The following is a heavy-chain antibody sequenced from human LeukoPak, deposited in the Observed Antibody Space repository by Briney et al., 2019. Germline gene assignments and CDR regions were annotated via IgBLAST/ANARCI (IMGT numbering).Heavy chain of an antibody. V-gene: IGHV3-48*01. CDR2: ISSSSSTI. Sequence: PGGSLRLSCAASGFIFSSYRMNWVRQAPGKGLEWISYISSSSSTIEYADSVKGRFTISRDNAKNSLYLQMNSLRAEDTAVYYCASLRVRYFDWLFSGSYYFDYWGQGTLVTVSS. CDR1: GFIFSSYR. J-gene: IGHJ4*02. CDR3: ASLRVRYFDWLFSGSYYFDY. D-gene: IGHD3-9*01.